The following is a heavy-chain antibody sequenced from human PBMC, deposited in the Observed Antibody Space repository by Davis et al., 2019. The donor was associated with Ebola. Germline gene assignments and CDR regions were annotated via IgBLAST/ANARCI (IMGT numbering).Heavy chain of an antibody. J-gene: IGHJ6*02. D-gene: IGHD1-14*01. CDR3: AVSLYYYYGMDV. CDR2: TYYRSKWYN. CDR1: GDSVSSHSAA. Sequence: SQTPSLTRDISGDSVSSHSAAWNWTSQSPSPCLQWLGTTYYRSKWYNYYAVSVKSRITINPDTSKNQFSLQLNSVTPEDAAVYYCAVSLYYYYGMDVWGQGTTVTVSS. V-gene: IGHV6-1*01.